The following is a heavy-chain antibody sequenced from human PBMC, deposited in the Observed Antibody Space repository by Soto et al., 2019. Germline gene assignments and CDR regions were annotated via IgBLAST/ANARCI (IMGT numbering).Heavy chain of an antibody. D-gene: IGHD5-18*01. Sequence: EVQLVQSGEEVKKPGESLRISCKGSGYVFTSYWITWVRQMPGRGLEWMGRIDPSDSYVNYSPSFQGHVTMSADKSISTAYLQWSSLKASDTGMYYCGRVRVDKAEGWFDPWGQGTRVTVSS. V-gene: IGHV5-10-1*03. CDR1: GYVFTSYW. CDR3: GRVRVDKAEGWFDP. CDR2: IDPSDSYV. J-gene: IGHJ5*02.